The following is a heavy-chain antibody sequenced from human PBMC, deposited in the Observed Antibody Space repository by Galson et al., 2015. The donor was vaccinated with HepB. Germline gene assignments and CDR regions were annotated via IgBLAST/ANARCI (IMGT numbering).Heavy chain of an antibody. D-gene: IGHD5-18*01. CDR1: GGSFSGYY. V-gene: IGHV4-34*01. CDR3: ARDRYSPNLDAEN. J-gene: IGHJ4*02. Sequence: ETLSLTCAVYGGSFSGYYWAWIRQSPGKGLEWIATIYYRGNTYYNPSLKDRVSISIDTFRSEFYLKVNSVTAADTAIYYCARDRYSPNLDAENWGQGALVTVSS. CDR2: IYYRGNT.